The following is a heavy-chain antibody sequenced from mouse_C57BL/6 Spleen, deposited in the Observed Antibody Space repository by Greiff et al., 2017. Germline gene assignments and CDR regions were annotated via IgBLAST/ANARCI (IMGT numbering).Heavy chain of an antibody. D-gene: IGHD2-1*01. V-gene: IGHV1-62-2*01. Sequence: QVQLKQSGAELVKPGASVKLSCKASGYTFTEYTIHWVKQRSGQGLEWIGWFYPGSGSIKYNEKFKDKATLTADKSSSTVYMELSRLTSEDSAVYFCARHGGPYGNYPYYAMDYWGQGTSVTVSS. J-gene: IGHJ4*01. CDR2: FYPGSGSI. CDR3: ARHGGPYGNYPYYAMDY. CDR1: GYTFTEYT.